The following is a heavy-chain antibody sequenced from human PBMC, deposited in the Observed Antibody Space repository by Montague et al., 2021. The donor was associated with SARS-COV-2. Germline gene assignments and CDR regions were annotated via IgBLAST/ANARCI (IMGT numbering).Heavy chain of an antibody. D-gene: IGHD1-26*01. CDR1: GGSLTSNY. CDR2: CNQSGRTT. J-gene: IGHJ5*02. V-gene: IGHV4-34*01. Sequence: SETLSLTCAVYGGSLTSNYWTWVRQAPGKGLEWIGECNQSGRTTQYNPSLLGRVTISVDMSRNQVFLTLNSVTVADTAVYYCARLYIQKTLVGASRRRWFDPWGQGTLVTVSS. CDR3: ARLYIQKTLVGASRRRWFDP.